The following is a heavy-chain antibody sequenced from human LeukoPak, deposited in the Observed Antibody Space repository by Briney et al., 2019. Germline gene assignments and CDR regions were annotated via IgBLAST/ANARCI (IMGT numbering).Heavy chain of an antibody. V-gene: IGHV3-7*03. J-gene: IGHJ4*02. CDR3: ARGQTTVTN. Sequence: TGGSLRLSCAASGFTFSSYWMSWVRQAPGKGLEWVANIKQDGSEKYYLDSVKGLFTIHRDNAKNSLYLQMNSLRAEDTAVYYCARGQTTVTNWGQGTLVTVSS. CDR2: IKQDGSEK. CDR1: GFTFSSYW. D-gene: IGHD4-17*01.